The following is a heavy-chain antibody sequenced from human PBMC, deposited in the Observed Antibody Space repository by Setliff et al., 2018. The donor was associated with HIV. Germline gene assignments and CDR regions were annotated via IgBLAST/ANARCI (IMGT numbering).Heavy chain of an antibody. CDR3: ARDYLYYNLYNGSPVYGMDV. V-gene: IGHV3-48*03. D-gene: IGHD3-3*01. Sequence: GGSLRLSCAASGFTFSSYEMDWFRQAPGKGLEWVSYITGSSDTIYYADSVKGRFTISRDNAKNSLYLQMNTLRAEDTAVYYCARDYLYYNLYNGSPVYGMDVWGQGTTVTVSS. J-gene: IGHJ6*02. CDR2: ITGSSDTI. CDR1: GFTFSSYE.